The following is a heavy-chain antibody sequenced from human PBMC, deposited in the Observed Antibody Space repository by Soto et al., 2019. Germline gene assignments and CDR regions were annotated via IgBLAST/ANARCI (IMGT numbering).Heavy chain of an antibody. CDR1: GFTFSSYG. J-gene: IGHJ6*02. CDR2: IWYDGSNK. Sequence: GGSLRLSCAASGFTFSSYGMHWVRQAPGKGLEWVAVIWYDGSNKYYADSVKGRFTIYRDNSKNTLYMQMNSPRAEDTAEYYCAREGYCSGGSCYRSPYYYYGMDVWGQGTTVTVSS. D-gene: IGHD2-15*01. V-gene: IGHV3-33*01. CDR3: AREGYCSGGSCYRSPYYYYGMDV.